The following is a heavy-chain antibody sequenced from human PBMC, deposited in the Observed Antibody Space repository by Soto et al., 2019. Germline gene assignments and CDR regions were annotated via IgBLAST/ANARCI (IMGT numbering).Heavy chain of an antibody. CDR2: IHPGDSDT. V-gene: IGHV5-51*01. Sequence: HGESLKISCKVSVYRFTTYWIAWVRQMPCKGLELMGIIHPGDSDTRYSPSFQGQVTISADKSVGTAFLQWSRLKTEDTGLYYCTTVEDYETTGFRDLHYHGMDVWGQGTTVTVSS. CDR3: TTVEDYETTGFRDLHYHGMDV. CDR1: VYRFTTYW. J-gene: IGHJ6*02. D-gene: IGHD4-4*01.